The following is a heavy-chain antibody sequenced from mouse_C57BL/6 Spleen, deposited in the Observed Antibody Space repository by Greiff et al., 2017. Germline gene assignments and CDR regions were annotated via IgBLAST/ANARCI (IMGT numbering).Heavy chain of an antibody. CDR2: IWTGGGT. Sequence: VQLVESGPGLVAPSQSLSITCTVSGFSLTSYAISWVRQPPGKGLEWLGVIWTGGGTNYNSALKSRLSISKDNSKSQVFLKMNSLQTDDTARYYCARRARDYDHYAMDYWGQGTSVTVSS. D-gene: IGHD2-4*01. CDR1: GFSLTSYA. J-gene: IGHJ4*01. V-gene: IGHV2-9-1*01. CDR3: ARRARDYDHYAMDY.